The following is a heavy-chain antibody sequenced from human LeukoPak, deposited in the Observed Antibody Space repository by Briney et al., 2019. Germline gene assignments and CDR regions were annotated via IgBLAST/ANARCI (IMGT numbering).Heavy chain of an antibody. CDR2: IWYDGSNI. D-gene: IGHD2-15*01. CDR1: GISFSSHG. Sequence: PGGSLRLSCVVSGISFSSHGMHWVRQAPGKGLEWVAVIWYDGSNIWYADSVKGRFTISRDNSKNTLYLQMNSLRAEDTAVYYCARDRGGGSCFDYWGQGTLVTVSS. CDR3: ARDRGGGSCFDY. V-gene: IGHV3-33*01. J-gene: IGHJ4*02.